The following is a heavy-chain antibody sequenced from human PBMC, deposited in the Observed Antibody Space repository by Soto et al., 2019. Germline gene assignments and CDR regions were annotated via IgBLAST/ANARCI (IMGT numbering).Heavy chain of an antibody. CDR3: ARGGYSYGYDWFDP. J-gene: IGHJ5*02. CDR2: IIPIFATA. V-gene: IGHV1-69*12. CDR1: GGTFSSYA. D-gene: IGHD5-18*01. Sequence: QVQLVQSGAEVKKPGSSVKVSCKVSGGTFSSYAITWVRQAPGQGLEWMGGIIPIFATANYAQKVQGRVTITADESTSTAYMELSSLRSEDTAVYYCARGGYSYGYDWFDPWGQGTLVTVSP.